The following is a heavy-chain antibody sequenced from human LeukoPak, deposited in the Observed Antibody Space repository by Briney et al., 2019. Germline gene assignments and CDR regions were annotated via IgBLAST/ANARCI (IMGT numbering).Heavy chain of an antibody. CDR1: GFTFSSYG. J-gene: IGHJ4*02. V-gene: IGHV3-23*01. CDR2: ISGSGGST. CDR3: AKDRYSLRYCSGGSCYIFDY. D-gene: IGHD2-15*01. Sequence: GGTLRLSCAASGFTFSSYGMSWVRQAPGKGLEWVSAISGSGGSTYCADSVKGRFTISRDNSKNTLYLQMNSLRAEDTAVYYCAKDRYSLRYCSGGSCYIFDYWGQGTLVTVSS.